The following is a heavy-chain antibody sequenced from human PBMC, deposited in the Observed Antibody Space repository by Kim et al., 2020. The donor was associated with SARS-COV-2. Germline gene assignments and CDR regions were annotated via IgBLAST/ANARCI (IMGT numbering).Heavy chain of an antibody. V-gene: IGHV1-8*01. CDR3: ASDGGLGSSGLDAFDI. CDR1: GYTFTSYD. D-gene: IGHD6-19*01. CDR2: MNPNSGNT. J-gene: IGHJ3*02. Sequence: ASVKVSCKASGYTFTSYDINWVRQATGQGLEWMGWMNPNSGNTGYAQKFQGRVTMTRNTSISTAYMELSSLRSEDTAVYYCASDGGLGSSGLDAFDIWGQGTMVTVSS.